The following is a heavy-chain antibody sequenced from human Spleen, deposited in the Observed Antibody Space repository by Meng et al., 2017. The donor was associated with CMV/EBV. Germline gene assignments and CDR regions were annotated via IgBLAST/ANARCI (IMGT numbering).Heavy chain of an antibody. D-gene: IGHD6-13*01. CDR2: IKQVGSEK. J-gene: IGHJ3*02. CDR3: ARVSPQLGAFDI. CDR1: GFTFSSYW. V-gene: IGHV3-7*01. Sequence: GESLKISCAASGFTFSSYWMSWVRQAPGKGLEWVANIKQVGSEKYYVDSVKGRFTISRDNAKNSLYLQMNSLRAEHTAVYYCARVSPQLGAFDIWGQGTMVTVSS.